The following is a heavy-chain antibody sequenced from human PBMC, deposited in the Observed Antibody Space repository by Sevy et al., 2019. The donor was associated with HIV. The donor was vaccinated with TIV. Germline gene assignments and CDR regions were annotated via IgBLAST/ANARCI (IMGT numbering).Heavy chain of an antibody. CDR1: GGSISSYY. CDR2: IYYSGST. CDR3: ARGTATYYDFWSGYSHGYYYYGMDV. Sequence: SETLSLTCTVSGGSISSYYWSWIRQPPGKGLEWIGYIYYSGSTNYNPSLKSRVTISVDTSKNQFSLKLSSVTAADTAVYYCARGTATYYDFWSGYSHGYYYYGMDVWGQGTTVTVSS. V-gene: IGHV4-59*01. D-gene: IGHD3-3*01. J-gene: IGHJ6*02.